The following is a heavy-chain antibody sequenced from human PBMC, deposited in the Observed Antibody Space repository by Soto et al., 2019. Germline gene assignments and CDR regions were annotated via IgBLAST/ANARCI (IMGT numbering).Heavy chain of an antibody. D-gene: IGHD3-10*01. CDR1: GGSFSGYY. CDR3: ARYDYGSGNDYNIDY. CDR2: IHHSGST. J-gene: IGHJ4*02. V-gene: IGHV4-34*10. Sequence: PSETLSLTCAVYGGSFSGYYWSWIRQPPGKGLEWIGEIHHSGSTNYNPSLKSRVTMSVEKSKNQFSLKLSSLTAADTAVYYCARYDYGSGNDYNIDYWGQGILVTVSS.